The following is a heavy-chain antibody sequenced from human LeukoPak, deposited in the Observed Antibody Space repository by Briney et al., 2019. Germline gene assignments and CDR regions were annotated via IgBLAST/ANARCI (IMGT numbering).Heavy chain of an antibody. CDR2: IIPIFGTT. CDR3: ARGSIAAAVFDY. Sequence: SVKVSCKASGGTFNNYPISWVRQAPGQGLEWMGGIIPIFGTTNYAPKFQGRVTFTADESTSTVYMELSSLRSEDTAVYYCARGSIAAAVFDYWVQGTLVTVSS. CDR1: GGTFNNYP. J-gene: IGHJ4*02. D-gene: IGHD6-13*01. V-gene: IGHV1-69*13.